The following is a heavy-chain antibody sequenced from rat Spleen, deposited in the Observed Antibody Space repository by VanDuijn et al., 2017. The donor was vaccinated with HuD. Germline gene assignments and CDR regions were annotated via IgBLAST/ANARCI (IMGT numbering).Heavy chain of an antibody. CDR1: GFTLNDYW. D-gene: IGHD1-10*01. CDR3: TRGGNYDFDY. V-gene: IGHV5-31*01. J-gene: IGHJ2*01. CDR2: ITNIAGGT. Sequence: EVQLVESGGGLVQPGRSLKLSCVASGFTLNDYWRTWIRQAPGKGLEWIASITNIAGGTYYADSVKGRFTISRDDAKNTLSLQMNGLRSEDTATYYCTRGGNYDFDYWGQGVMVTVSS.